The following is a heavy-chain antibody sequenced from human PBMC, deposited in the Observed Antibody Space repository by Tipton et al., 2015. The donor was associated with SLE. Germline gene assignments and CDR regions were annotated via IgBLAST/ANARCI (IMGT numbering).Heavy chain of an antibody. J-gene: IGHJ6*04. D-gene: IGHD2-15*01. V-gene: IGHV3-30*04. CDR1: GFTFSSYA. CDR3: AREDLVVAAILDV. Sequence: SLRLSCAASGFTFSSYAMHWARQAPGKGLEWVAVISYDGSNKYYADSVKGRFTISRDNSKNTLYLQMNSLGAEDTAVYYCAREDLVVAAILDVWGKGTTVTVSS. CDR2: ISYDGSNK.